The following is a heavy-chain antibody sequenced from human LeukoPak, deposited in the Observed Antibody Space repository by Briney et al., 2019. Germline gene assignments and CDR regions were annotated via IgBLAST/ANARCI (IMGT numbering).Heavy chain of an antibody. V-gene: IGHV4-59*08. D-gene: IGHD1-1*01. CDR1: GGSISSYY. Sequence: SETLSLTCTVSGGSISSYYWSWIRQPPGKGLEWIGYIYYSGSTNYNPSLKSRVTISVDTSKNQFTLKLNSVTAADTAVYYCARLPRTGTAIIDAFDIGGQGTMVTVSS. CDR2: IYYSGST. J-gene: IGHJ3*02. CDR3: ARLPRTGTAIIDAFDI.